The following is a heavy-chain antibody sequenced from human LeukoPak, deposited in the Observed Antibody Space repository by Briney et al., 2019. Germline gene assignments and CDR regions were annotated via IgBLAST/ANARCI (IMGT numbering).Heavy chain of an antibody. J-gene: IGHJ4*02. CDR2: ISTRGGTI. Sequence: GGSLRLSCGASGFLFSDYEMNWVRQAPGKGLEWISYISTRGGTIYYADSVEGRFTISRDNAKNALYLQMNSLRVEDTAFYYCVRDGYSYDYDFDYWGQGTLVAVSP. CDR1: GFLFSDYE. V-gene: IGHV3-48*03. D-gene: IGHD5-18*01. CDR3: VRDGYSYDYDFDY.